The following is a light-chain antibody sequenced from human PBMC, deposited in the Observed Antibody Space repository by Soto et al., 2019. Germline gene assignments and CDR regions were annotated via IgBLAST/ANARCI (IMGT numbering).Light chain of an antibody. V-gene: IGLV2-14*01. Sequence: QSVLTQPASVSGSPGQSITISCTGTSSDIGGYNYVSWYQHHPGKVPKLIIYQVTNRPSGVSNRFSGSRSGNTASLTISGLQAEDEADYYCSSYTDSSNYVFGTGTKLTVL. CDR3: SSYTDSSNYV. CDR1: SSDIGGYNY. CDR2: QVT. J-gene: IGLJ1*01.